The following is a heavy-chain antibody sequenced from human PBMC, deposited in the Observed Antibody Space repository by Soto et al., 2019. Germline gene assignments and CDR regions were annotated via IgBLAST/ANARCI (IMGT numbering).Heavy chain of an antibody. CDR2: ISGSGGST. J-gene: IGHJ4*02. CDR3: AKVIPIIDGDGDPFDY. D-gene: IGHD4-17*01. CDR1: GFTFSSYA. V-gene: IGHV3-23*01. Sequence: EVQLLESGGGLVQPGGSLRLSCAASGFTFSSYAMSWVRQAPGKGLEWVSAISGSGGSTYYADSVKGRFTISRDNSKNTLYLQMNSLRAEETAVYYCAKVIPIIDGDGDPFDYWGQGTLVTVSS.